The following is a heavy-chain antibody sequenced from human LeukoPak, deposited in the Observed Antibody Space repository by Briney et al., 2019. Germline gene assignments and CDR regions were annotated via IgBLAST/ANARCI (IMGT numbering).Heavy chain of an antibody. CDR3: ARESGITMIVVVIEDAFDI. J-gene: IGHJ3*02. CDR2: ISYSGST. V-gene: IGHV4-39*07. D-gene: IGHD3-22*01. Sequence: SETLSLTCTVSGGSIGSSSYYWGWIRQPPGKGLEWIGSISYSGSTYHNPSLKSRVTISVDTSKNQFSLKLSSVTAADTAVYYCARESGITMIVVVIEDAFDIWGQGTMVTVSS. CDR1: GGSIGSSSYY.